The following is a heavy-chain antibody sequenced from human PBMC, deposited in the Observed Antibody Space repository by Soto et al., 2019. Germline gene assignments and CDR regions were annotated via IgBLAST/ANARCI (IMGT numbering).Heavy chain of an antibody. J-gene: IGHJ3*02. CDR3: AHRRIAAAINAFDI. Sequence: QITLKESGPTLVKPTQTLTLTCTFSGFSLSTSGVGVGWIRQPPGKALEWLALIYWDDDKRYSPSLKSRLTITKDTSKNQVVLTMTNMDPVDTATYYCAHRRIAAAINAFDIWGQGTIVTVSS. CDR2: IYWDDDK. D-gene: IGHD6-13*01. V-gene: IGHV2-5*02. CDR1: GFSLSTSGVG.